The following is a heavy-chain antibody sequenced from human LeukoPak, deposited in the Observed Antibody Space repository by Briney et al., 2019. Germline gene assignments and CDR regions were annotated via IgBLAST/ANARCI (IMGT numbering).Heavy chain of an antibody. V-gene: IGHV4-61*03. CDR1: GASIGSSPYY. CDR2: VDHTGST. CDR3: ARGRVSSSTWYSTYYYYFYMDV. J-gene: IGHJ6*03. D-gene: IGHD1-1*01. Sequence: PSETLSLTCSVSGASIGSSPYYWTWIRQPPGKGLEWIGYVDHTGSTNFNPSLNGRVSISRDTTKNLFSLRLRSVTAADTAVYFCARGRVSSSTWYSTYYYYFYMDVWGKGTTVTVSS.